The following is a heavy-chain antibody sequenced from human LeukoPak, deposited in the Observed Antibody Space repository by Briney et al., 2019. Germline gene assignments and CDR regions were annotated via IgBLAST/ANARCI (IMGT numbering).Heavy chain of an antibody. CDR1: GFTFSSYG. D-gene: IGHD1-26*01. J-gene: IGHJ4*02. CDR2: IRYDGSYK. V-gene: IGHV3-30*02. CDR3: AKDQGVTTAIDY. Sequence: GGSQRLSCAESGFTFSSYGMHWVRQAPSKGLEWVAFIRYDGSYKNYADSVKGRFTISRDNSKNILYLQMNSLRAEDTAVYYCAKDQGVTTAIDYWGQGTLVTVSS.